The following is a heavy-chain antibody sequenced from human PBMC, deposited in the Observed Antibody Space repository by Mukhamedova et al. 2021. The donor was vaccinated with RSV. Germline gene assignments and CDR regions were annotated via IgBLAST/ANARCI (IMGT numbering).Heavy chain of an antibody. CDR2: IYESGST. D-gene: IGHD6-6*01. J-gene: IGHJ4*02. V-gene: IGHV4-39*01. Sequence: WGWIRQPPGKGLEWIGSIYESGSTYYNSSLKGRLTISVDTSKNQFSLKLSSVTAADTAVYYCATQLASRPFDYWGQGTLVTVSP. CDR3: ATQLASRPFDY.